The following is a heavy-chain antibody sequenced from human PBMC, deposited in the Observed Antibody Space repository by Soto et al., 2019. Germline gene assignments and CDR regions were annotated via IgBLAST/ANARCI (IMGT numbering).Heavy chain of an antibody. CDR1: GYSFTSYW. D-gene: IGHD4-17*01. Sequence: GESLKISCNGSGYSFTSYWIGWGRQMPGKGLEWMGIIYSGESDTRYSPSFKGQVTISADKYISTAYLQWSSLKASDTAMYYCARRDYGGAFDIWGQGTMVTVSS. CDR2: IYSGESDT. J-gene: IGHJ3*02. CDR3: ARRDYGGAFDI. V-gene: IGHV5-51*01.